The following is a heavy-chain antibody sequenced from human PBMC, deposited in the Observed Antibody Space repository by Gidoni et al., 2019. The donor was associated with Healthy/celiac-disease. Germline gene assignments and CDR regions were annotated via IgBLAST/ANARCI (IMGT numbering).Heavy chain of an antibody. Sequence: QVQLQESGPGLVKPAGTLSPTCALSGGSLSSSNCWSWLRQPPGKVLEWIGEIYHSVSPNYNPSLKSRVTISVDKSKNQFSLKLSSVTAADTAVYYCAREWRTDDSSGYYPHYYYGMDVWGQGTTVTVSS. D-gene: IGHD3-22*01. J-gene: IGHJ6*02. V-gene: IGHV4-4*02. CDR3: AREWRTDDSSGYYPHYYYGMDV. CDR2: IYHSVSP. CDR1: GGSLSSSNC.